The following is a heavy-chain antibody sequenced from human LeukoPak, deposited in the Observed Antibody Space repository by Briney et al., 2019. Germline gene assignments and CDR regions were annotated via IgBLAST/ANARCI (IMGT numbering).Heavy chain of an antibody. CDR3: ARSYSGSHGDAFDI. CDR2: INWNGGST. V-gene: IGHV3-20*04. D-gene: IGHD1-26*01. J-gene: IGHJ3*02. CDR1: GFTFDDYG. Sequence: GGSLRLSCAASGFTFDDYGMNWVRQAPGKGLEWVSGINWNGGSTGYADSVKGRFTISRDNAKNSLYVQMNSLRAEDTPLYYCARSYSGSHGDAFDIWVQGTMVTVSS.